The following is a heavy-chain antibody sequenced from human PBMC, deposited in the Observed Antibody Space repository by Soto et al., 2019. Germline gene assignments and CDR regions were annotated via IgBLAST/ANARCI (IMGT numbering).Heavy chain of an antibody. CDR1: GFTFRYYA. J-gene: IGHJ4*02. Sequence: EVQVLESGGGFVQPGGSLRLSCAASGFTFRYYAMSWVRQAPGKGLEWVSTISDSGSTRYADSVKGRFITSRDNSKNTLYLKMSTLRADDTAVYYCNPDSSGGEFDCWGQGTLVTVSS. D-gene: IGHD6-19*01. CDR3: NPDSSGGEFDC. V-gene: IGHV3-23*01. CDR2: ISDSGST.